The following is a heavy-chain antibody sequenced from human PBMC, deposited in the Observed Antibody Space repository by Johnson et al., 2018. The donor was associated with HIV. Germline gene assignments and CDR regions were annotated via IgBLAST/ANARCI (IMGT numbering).Heavy chain of an antibody. CDR3: ATSTASDAFDI. V-gene: IGHV3-30*07. D-gene: IGHD1-1*01. Sequence: KGRFTISRDNSGNTLYLQMNSLRAEDTAVYYCATSTASDAFDIWGQGTMVTVSS. J-gene: IGHJ3*02.